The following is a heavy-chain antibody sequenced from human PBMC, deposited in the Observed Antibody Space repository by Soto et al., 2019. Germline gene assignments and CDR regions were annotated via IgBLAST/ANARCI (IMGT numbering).Heavy chain of an antibody. CDR3: AKAPGGSKPKTFDY. D-gene: IGHD1-26*01. CDR2: ISGSGGST. CDR1: EFTFSSYA. Sequence: GGSLRLSCAASEFTFSSYAMSWVRQTPGKGLEWVSSISGSGGSTYYADSVKGRFTISRDNSKNTLYLQMNGLRAEDTAVYYCAKAPGGSKPKTFDYWGQGTLVTVSS. J-gene: IGHJ4*02. V-gene: IGHV3-23*01.